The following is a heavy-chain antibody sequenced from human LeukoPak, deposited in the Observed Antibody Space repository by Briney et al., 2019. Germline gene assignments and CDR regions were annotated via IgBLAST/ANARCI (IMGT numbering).Heavy chain of an antibody. CDR3: ASLGWESAFDY. CDR2: ISSSSSYI. Sequence: GGSLRLSCAASGFTFHHYSMHWVRQPPGKGLEWVSSISSSSSYIYYADSVKGRFTISRDNAKNSLYLQMNSLRAEDTAVYYCASLGWESAFDYWGQGTLVTVSS. CDR1: GFTFHHYS. V-gene: IGHV3-21*01. J-gene: IGHJ4*02. D-gene: IGHD1-26*01.